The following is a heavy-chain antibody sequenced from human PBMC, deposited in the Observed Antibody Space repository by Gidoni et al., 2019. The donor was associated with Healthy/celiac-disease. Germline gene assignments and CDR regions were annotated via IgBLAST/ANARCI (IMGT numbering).Heavy chain of an antibody. CDR1: GFTFSSYA. J-gene: IGHJ4*02. CDR3: ARDPDALRYFDWLFPGAGYFDY. CDR2: LSYYGSNQ. Sequence: QVQLVESGGGDVQPGRSLRLSCAAAGFTFSSYALHWVRQAPGKGLEWLAVLSYYGSNQYYADSVNGRFPISRDNSKNTLYLQMNSLRAEDTAVYYCARDPDALRYFDWLFPGAGYFDYWGQGTLVTVSS. D-gene: IGHD3-9*01. V-gene: IGHV3-30-3*01.